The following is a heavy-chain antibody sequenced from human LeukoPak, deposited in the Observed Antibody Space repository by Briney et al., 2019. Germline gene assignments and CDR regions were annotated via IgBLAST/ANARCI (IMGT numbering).Heavy chain of an antibody. CDR1: GGSISSGGYY. CDR3: ARSRYGSGSYSYPDY. D-gene: IGHD3-10*01. V-gene: IGHV4-31*03. J-gene: IGHJ4*02. CDR2: IYYSGST. Sequence: SQTLSLTCTVSGGSISSGGYYWSWIRQHPGKGLEWIGYIYYSGSTYYNPSLKSRVTIPVDTSKNQFSLKLSSVTAADTAVYYCARSRYGSGSYSYPDYWGQGTLVTVSS.